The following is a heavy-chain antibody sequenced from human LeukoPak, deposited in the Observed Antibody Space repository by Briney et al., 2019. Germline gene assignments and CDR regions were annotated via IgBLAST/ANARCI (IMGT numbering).Heavy chain of an antibody. CDR1: GGSISSGGYY. CDR3: ARLIAARPYYFDY. V-gene: IGHV4-31*03. Sequence: SQTLSLTCTVSGGSISSGGYYWSWIRQHPGKGLEWIGYIYYSGSTYYNPSLKSRLTISVDTSKNQFSLNLSPVTAADTAVYYCARLIAARPYYFDYWGQGTLVTVSS. CDR2: IYYSGST. D-gene: IGHD6-6*01. J-gene: IGHJ4*02.